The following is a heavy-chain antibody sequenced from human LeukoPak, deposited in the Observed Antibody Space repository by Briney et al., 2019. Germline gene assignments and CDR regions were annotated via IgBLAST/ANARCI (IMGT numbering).Heavy chain of an antibody. D-gene: IGHD5-12*01. CDR2: IYYSGST. CDR1: GGSISSYY. Sequence: PSETLSLTCTVSGGSISSYYWSWIRQPPGKGLERIGYIYYSGSTNYNPSLKSRVTISVDTSKNQFSLKLSSVTAADTAVYYCARGSLKGGYSGYDFPVADYWGQGTLVTVSS. V-gene: IGHV4-59*12. CDR3: ARGSLKGGYSGYDFPVADY. J-gene: IGHJ4*02.